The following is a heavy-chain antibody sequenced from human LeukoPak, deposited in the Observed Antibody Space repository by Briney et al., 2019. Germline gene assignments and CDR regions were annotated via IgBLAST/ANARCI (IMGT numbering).Heavy chain of an antibody. CDR3: ARTAYHFDSSGYYSDAFDI. J-gene: IGHJ3*02. CDR1: GGSISSYY. V-gene: IGHV4-59*01. D-gene: IGHD3-22*01. Sequence: PSETLSLTRTVSGGSISSYYWSWIRQPPGKGLEWIGYIYYSGSTNYKPSLKSRVNISLDTSKNQFSLKLSSVTAADTAVYYCARTAYHFDSSGYYSDAFDIWGQGTMVTVSS. CDR2: IYYSGST.